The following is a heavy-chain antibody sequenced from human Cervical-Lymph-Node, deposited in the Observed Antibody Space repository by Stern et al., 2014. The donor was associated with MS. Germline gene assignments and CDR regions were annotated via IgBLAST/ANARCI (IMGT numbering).Heavy chain of an antibody. J-gene: IGHJ6*02. D-gene: IGHD3-3*01. CDR2: IYNSGNI. CDR1: GGSVHTYD. Sequence: QVQLQESGPGLVKPSETLSLTCTVSGGSVHTYDWTWIRQPPGRGLEWIGFIYNSGNINYNPSLKSRVTLSTDTSKNVVFLNLRSVSAADTAEYFCARLRSGNYYYYGMDVWGQGTTVTVSS. V-gene: IGHV4-59*02. CDR3: ARLRSGNYYYYGMDV.